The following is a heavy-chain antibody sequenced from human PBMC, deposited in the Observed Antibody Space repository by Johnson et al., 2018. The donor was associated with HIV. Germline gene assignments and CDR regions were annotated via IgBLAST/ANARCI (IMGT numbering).Heavy chain of an antibody. J-gene: IGHJ3*02. CDR1: GFTFSSNA. CDR2: IVYDGSKK. D-gene: IGHD6-19*01. Sequence: VQLVESGGGVVQPGGSLRLSCAASGFTFSSNAMHWVRQAPGKGLEWVAFIVYDGSKKYYADSVKGRFTISRDNSKNTLYLEMNSLRAKDTAVYYCAKGSGSGWLRDAFDIWGQGTMVTVSS. V-gene: IGHV3-30*02. CDR3: AKGSGSGWLRDAFDI.